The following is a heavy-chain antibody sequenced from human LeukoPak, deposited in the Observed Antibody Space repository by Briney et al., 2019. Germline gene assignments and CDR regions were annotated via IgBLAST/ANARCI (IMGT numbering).Heavy chain of an antibody. J-gene: IGHJ4*02. V-gene: IGHV3-21*04. CDR3: ANKLTGTLFDY. CDR1: GFTFSSYS. Sequence: PGGSLRLSCAASGFTFSSYSMNWVRQAPGKGLEWVSSISSSSSYIYYADSVKGRFTISRDNSKNTLYLQMNSLRAEDTAVYYCANKLTGTLFDYWGQGTLVTVSS. CDR2: ISSSSSYI. D-gene: IGHD7-27*01.